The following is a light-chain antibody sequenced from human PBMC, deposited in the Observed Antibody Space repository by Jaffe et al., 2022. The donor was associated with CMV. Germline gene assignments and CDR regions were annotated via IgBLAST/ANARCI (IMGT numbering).Light chain of an antibody. Sequence: DIQMTQAPSTLSAFVGDRVTITCRASQIISRWLAWYQQKPGKAPKLLIYEASSLEGGVPSRFSGSGSGTEFTLTISSLQPDDSATYYCQQYDSYPPTFGGGTKVEMK. CDR1: QIISRW. CDR2: EAS. CDR3: QQYDSYPPT. V-gene: IGKV1-5*03. J-gene: IGKJ4*01.